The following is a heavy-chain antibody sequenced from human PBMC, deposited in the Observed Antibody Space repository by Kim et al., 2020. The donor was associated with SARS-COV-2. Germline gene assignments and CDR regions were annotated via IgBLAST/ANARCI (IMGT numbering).Heavy chain of an antibody. CDR1: GGTFNSYA. V-gene: IGHV1-69*13. CDR2: IIPIFGTA. J-gene: IGHJ6*02. D-gene: IGHD6-13*01. Sequence: SVKVSCKASGGTFNSYAISWVRQAPGQGLEWMGGIIPIFGTANYAQKFQGRVTITADESTSTAYMELSSLRSEDTAVYYCARAPSISIAAAAYYYYYGMDVWGQGTTVTVSS. CDR3: ARAPSISIAAAAYYYYYGMDV.